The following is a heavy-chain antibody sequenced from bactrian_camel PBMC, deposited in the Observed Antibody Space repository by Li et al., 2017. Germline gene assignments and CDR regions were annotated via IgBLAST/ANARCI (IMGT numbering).Heavy chain of an antibody. CDR2: IDSYGST. V-gene: IGHV3S53*01. J-gene: IGHJ4*01. CDR3: AALYTGISGCYSTSLAPASFDY. CDR1: GVTDRRHC. Sequence: HVQLVESGGGSVQAGGSLRISCTASGVTDRRHCMGWFRQAPGKEREGVARIDSYGSTSYADSVKGRFTISKDNTKNTLYLQMNSLKPEDTAIYYCAALYTGISGCYSTSLAPASFDYWGQGTQVTVS. D-gene: IGHD2*01.